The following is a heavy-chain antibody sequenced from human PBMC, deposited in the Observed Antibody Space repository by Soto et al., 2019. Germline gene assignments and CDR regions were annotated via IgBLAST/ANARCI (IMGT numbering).Heavy chain of an antibody. V-gene: IGHV1-18*01. J-gene: IGHJ4*02. CDR2: INTYNGMT. CDR3: AKSPRGEMATD. D-gene: IGHD5-12*01. CDR1: GYTFINYH. Sequence: QVQLVQSGGEVKKPGASVTVSCKASGYTFINYHITWVRQAPGQGLEWMAWINTYNGMTDSAQRFQGSVTMTRDTSTSTAHLELRNLGSDDTAVYFCAKSPRGEMATDWGQGTLVTVSS.